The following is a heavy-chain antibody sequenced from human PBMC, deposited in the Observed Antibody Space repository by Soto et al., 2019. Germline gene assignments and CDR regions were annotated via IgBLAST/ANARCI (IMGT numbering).Heavy chain of an antibody. CDR3: VKYRYEIAARPAFDI. J-gene: IGHJ3*02. V-gene: IGHV3-64D*06. Sequence: GGSLRLSCSASGFTFSSYAMHWVRQAPGKGLEYVSAISSNGGSTYYADSVKGRFTISRDNSKNTLYLQMSSLRAEDSAVYYCVKYRYEIAARPAFDIWGQGTMVTVSS. CDR2: ISSNGGST. D-gene: IGHD6-6*01. CDR1: GFTFSSYA.